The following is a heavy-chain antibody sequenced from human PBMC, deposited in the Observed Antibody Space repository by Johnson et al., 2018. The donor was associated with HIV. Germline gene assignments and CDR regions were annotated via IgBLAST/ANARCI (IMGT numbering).Heavy chain of an antibody. V-gene: IGHV3-66*02. J-gene: IGHJ3*01. Sequence: MQLVESGGGLVQPGGSLRLSCAASGIAVSSTYMSWVRQAPGKGLEWVSVIFSVGNTYYADSVKGRFTISRDNSKNMVYLQMNSLRPEDTAVYYCARDGRDLVTRGSFDVWGQGTVVTVSS. CDR2: IFSVGNT. D-gene: IGHD3-9*01. CDR1: GIAVSSTY. CDR3: ARDGRDLVTRGSFDV.